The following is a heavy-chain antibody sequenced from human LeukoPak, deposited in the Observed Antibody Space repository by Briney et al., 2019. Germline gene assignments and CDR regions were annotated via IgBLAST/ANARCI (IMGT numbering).Heavy chain of an antibody. Sequence: GESLKISCKGSGYSFTSYWIGWVRQMPGKGLEWMGIIYPGDSDTRYSPSFQGQVTISADKSISTAYLQWSSLKASDTAMCYCARHFGGYCSSTSCYNVAGGYYYYGMDVWGQGTTVTVSS. CDR2: IYPGDSDT. J-gene: IGHJ6*02. D-gene: IGHD2-2*02. CDR1: GYSFTSYW. V-gene: IGHV5-51*01. CDR3: ARHFGGYCSSTSCYNVAGGYYYYGMDV.